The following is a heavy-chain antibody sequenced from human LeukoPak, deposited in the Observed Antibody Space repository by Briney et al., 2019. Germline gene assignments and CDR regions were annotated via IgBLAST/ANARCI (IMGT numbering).Heavy chain of an antibody. CDR3: AKEDYGDWFDP. Sequence: PGRSLRLSCAASGFTFSSYGMHWVRQAPGKGLEWVAVISYDGSNKYYADSVKGRFTISRDNSKNTLYLQMNSLRAEDTAVYYCAKEDYGDWFDPWGQGTLVTVSS. CDR1: GFTFSSYG. D-gene: IGHD4-17*01. CDR2: ISYDGSNK. J-gene: IGHJ5*02. V-gene: IGHV3-30*18.